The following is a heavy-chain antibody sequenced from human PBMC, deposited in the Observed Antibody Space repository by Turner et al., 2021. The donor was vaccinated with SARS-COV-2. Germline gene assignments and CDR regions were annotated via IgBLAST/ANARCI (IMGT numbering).Heavy chain of an antibody. CDR2: IYSGGST. J-gene: IGHJ6*02. D-gene: IGHD3-16*01. Sequence: EVQLVESGGGLVQPGGSLRLSCAASGITVSSNYMSWVRQAPGKGLGWVSVIYSGGSTFYADSVKGRLTISRDNSKNTLYLQINSLRSEDTAVYYCARDLVSYGMDVWGQGTTVTVSS. V-gene: IGHV3-66*01. CDR1: GITVSSNY. CDR3: ARDLVSYGMDV.